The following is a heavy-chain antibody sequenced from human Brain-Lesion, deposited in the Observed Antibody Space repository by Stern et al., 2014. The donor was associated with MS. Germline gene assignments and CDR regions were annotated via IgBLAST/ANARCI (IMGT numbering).Heavy chain of an antibody. J-gene: IGHJ4*02. D-gene: IGHD5-12*01. CDR1: GGSISRSTYY. CDR2: IYYSGTT. Sequence: VQLVESGPGLVKPSETLSLTCSVSGGSISRSTYYWGWIRQPPGKGLDWIGSIYYSGTTYYNPSLKSRVTIDTSTNQFSLRLTSVTAADTAVYYCARHDGWLPHYWSQGTLVTVSS. CDR3: ARHDGWLPHY. V-gene: IGHV4-39*01.